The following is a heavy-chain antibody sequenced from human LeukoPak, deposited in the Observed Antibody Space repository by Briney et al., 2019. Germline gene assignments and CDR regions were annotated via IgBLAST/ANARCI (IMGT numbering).Heavy chain of an antibody. J-gene: IGHJ6*04. D-gene: IGHD3-10*02. CDR2: INQDGTEK. CDR1: QFTFTTYW. CDR3: AELGITMIGGV. Sequence: GESLRLSCAASQFTFTTYWMSWVRQAPGKGLEWVANINQDGTEKYYVDSVKGRFTISRDNAQNSLYLQMNSLRAEDTAVYYCAELGITMIGGVWGKGTTVTISS. V-gene: IGHV3-7*01.